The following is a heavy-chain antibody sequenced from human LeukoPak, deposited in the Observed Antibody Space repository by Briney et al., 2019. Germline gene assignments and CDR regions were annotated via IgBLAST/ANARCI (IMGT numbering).Heavy chain of an antibody. D-gene: IGHD6-13*01. V-gene: IGHV4-61*02. Sequence: SETLSLTCTVFGGSISSSSYYWGWFRQPAGKGLEWIGRISTRGSSNYNPSLKSRLTLSIDMSNNQFSLSLNSVTAADTATYYCARDLLRGESGSWFEAFDIWGQGTMVTVSS. CDR3: ARDLLRGESGSWFEAFDI. CDR1: GGSISSSSYY. J-gene: IGHJ3*02. CDR2: ISTRGSS.